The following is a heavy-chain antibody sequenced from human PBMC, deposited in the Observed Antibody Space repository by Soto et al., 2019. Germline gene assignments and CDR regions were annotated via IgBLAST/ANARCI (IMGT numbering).Heavy chain of an antibody. CDR1: GYIFTSYW. V-gene: IGHV5-51*01. D-gene: IGHD2-15*01. Sequence: GESLKISCKGSGYIFTSYWLAWVRQMPGKGLEWMGIIYPGDSDTRYSPSFQGQVTISVDKSISTADLQWSSLKASDTAMYYCARRGYCSGGSCHSAAFDIWGQGTMVTVSS. CDR3: ARRGYCSGGSCHSAAFDI. CDR2: IYPGDSDT. J-gene: IGHJ3*02.